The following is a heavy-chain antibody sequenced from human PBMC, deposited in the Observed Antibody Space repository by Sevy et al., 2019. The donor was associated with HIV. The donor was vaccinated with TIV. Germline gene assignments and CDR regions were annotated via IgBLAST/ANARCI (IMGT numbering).Heavy chain of an antibody. CDR1: GFTFSSYW. CDR2: ISYDGSDK. D-gene: IGHD2-15*01. J-gene: IGHJ5*02. V-gene: IGHV3-30*03. Sequence: GGSLRLSCAASGFTFSSYWMSWVRQAPGKGLEWVAVISYDGSDKYFADSVKGRFTISRDNSKNTLFLQMNSLRTEDTAVYYCARGPGVVAVAALNWFDPWGQGTLVTVSS. CDR3: ARGPGVVAVAALNWFDP.